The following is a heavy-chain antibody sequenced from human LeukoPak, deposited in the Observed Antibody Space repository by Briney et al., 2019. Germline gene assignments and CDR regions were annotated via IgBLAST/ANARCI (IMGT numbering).Heavy chain of an antibody. D-gene: IGHD1-26*01. CDR1: GFTFSSYA. J-gene: IGHJ4*02. CDR2: ISGSGGST. CDR3: AQGYRVDPSNFDY. Sequence: GGSLRLSCAASGFTFSSYAMSCVRGAPGKGLECGSAISGSGGSTYSADSVRGRFTISRDNSKNMLYLQMNSLRAEDTAVCYCAQGYRVDPSNFDYWGQRTRVSVSS. V-gene: IGHV3-23*01.